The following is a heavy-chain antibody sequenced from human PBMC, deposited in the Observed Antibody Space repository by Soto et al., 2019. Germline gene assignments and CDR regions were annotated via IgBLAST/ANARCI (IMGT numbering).Heavy chain of an antibody. V-gene: IGHV3-30*18. CDR1: GFTFRSYG. CDR3: AKDGIALVRDPLGNWFDS. D-gene: IGHD3-10*01. CDR2: TSYDGTSK. Sequence: LRLSCEASGFTFRSYGMHWVRQAPGKGLEWVAITSYDGTSKYYADSVKGRFTISRDNSNDTLHLQMDRLRAEDTAVYYCAKDGIALVRDPLGNWFDSWGQGTLVTVSS. J-gene: IGHJ5*01.